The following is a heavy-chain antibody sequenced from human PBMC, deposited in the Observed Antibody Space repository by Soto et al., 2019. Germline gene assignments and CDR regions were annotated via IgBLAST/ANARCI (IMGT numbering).Heavy chain of an antibody. CDR2: ISWNSGSI. CDR3: AKDGGYGSGSDTDLAAGMDV. J-gene: IGHJ6*02. Sequence: GGSLRLSCAVSGFSFDDYAMHWVRQAPGKGLEWVSGISWNSGSICYAESVKGRFTISRDNAKNSLYLQMNDLRAEDTALYHCAKDGGYGSGSDTDLAAGMDVWGPGTTATVS. V-gene: IGHV3-9*01. CDR1: GFSFDDYA. D-gene: IGHD3-10*01.